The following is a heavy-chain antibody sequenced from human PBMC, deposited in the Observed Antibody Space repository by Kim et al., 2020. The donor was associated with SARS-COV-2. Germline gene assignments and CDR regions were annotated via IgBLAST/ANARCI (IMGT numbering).Heavy chain of an antibody. Sequence: GGSLRLSCAASGLPFDDYAMHWVRQDPGKGLEWGSGSSWNSGSIGYADSVKGRFTISRDNAKNSLYLQMNSLRAEDTALYYCATDRGITAAAGSSYYYGMDVWGQGTTVTVSS. D-gene: IGHD6-13*01. CDR3: ATDRGITAAAGSSYYYGMDV. CDR1: GLPFDDYA. CDR2: SSWNSGSI. V-gene: IGHV3-9*01. J-gene: IGHJ6*02.